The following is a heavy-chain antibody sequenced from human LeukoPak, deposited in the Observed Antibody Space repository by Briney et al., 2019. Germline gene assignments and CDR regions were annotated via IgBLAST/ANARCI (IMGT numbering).Heavy chain of an antibody. Sequence: GGSLRLSCAASGFTFSSYAMSWVRQAPGKGLEWVSAISGSGGSTYYADSVKGRFTISRDNSKNTLYLQMNSLRAEDTAVYYCAKDPHSSVVTEFRIPPLDAFDIWGQGTMVTVCS. J-gene: IGHJ3*02. CDR1: GFTFSSYA. CDR3: AKDPHSSVVTEFRIPPLDAFDI. D-gene: IGHD3-16*02. CDR2: ISGSGGST. V-gene: IGHV3-23*01.